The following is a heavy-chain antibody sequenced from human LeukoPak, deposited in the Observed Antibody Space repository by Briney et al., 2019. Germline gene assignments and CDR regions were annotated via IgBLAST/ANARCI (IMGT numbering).Heavy chain of an antibody. V-gene: IGHV1-18*01. CDR1: GYTFTSYV. D-gene: IGHD2-15*01. CDR2: ISAYNGNT. Sequence: ASVKVSCKASGYTFTSYVISWVRQAPGQGLEWMGWISAYNGNTNYAQKLQGGVTINTETYTSTAYMELRSLNSDDTDVYYCAREGCSGGSCYIRLVDYWGQGTLVTVSS. CDR3: AREGCSGGSCYIRLVDY. J-gene: IGHJ4*02.